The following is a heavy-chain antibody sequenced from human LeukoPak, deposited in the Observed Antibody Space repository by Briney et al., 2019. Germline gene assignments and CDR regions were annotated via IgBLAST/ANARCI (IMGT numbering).Heavy chain of an antibody. Sequence: GRSLRLSCVASGFTFDGYSMHWVRQAPGKGLEWVSGISWNTGSIDYADSVKRRFTISRDNAKNSLYLQMNSLRAEDTALYYWAKDLMTYYYGSGNYDFWGQGTLVTVSS. CDR3: AKDLMTYYYGSGNYDF. J-gene: IGHJ4*02. CDR2: ISWNTGSI. CDR1: GFTFDGYS. V-gene: IGHV3-9*01. D-gene: IGHD3-10*01.